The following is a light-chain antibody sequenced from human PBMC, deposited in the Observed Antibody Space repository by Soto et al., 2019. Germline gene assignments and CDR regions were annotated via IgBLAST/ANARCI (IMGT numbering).Light chain of an antibody. CDR3: QQYNTYPLT. CDR2: TAS. V-gene: IGKV1-5*03. J-gene: IGKJ4*01. Sequence: DIQMTQSPSTLSASVGDRVTITCRASQSIGTWLAWYQQKPGKAPKLLIYTASSLEGGVPSRFSGSGSGTEFNITVSSLQPDDFATYYCQQYNTYPLTFGGGTTVEIK. CDR1: QSIGTW.